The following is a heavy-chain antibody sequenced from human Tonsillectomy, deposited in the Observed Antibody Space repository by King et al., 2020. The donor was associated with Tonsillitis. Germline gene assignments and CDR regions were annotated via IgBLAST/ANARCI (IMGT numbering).Heavy chain of an antibody. CDR1: GFTFADYT. D-gene: IGHD3-10*01. CDR3: AKALDYYYGSGGYYPFAY. Sequence: QLVQSGGVVVQPGGSLRLSCAASGFTFADYTIHWVRQAPGKGLEWVSLITWGGVRTYYADSVKGRFTISRDNSKDSLYLQMNSLRTEDTALYYCAKALDYYYGSGGYYPFAYWGQGTLVTGSS. J-gene: IGHJ4*02. V-gene: IGHV3-43*01. CDR2: ITWGGVRT.